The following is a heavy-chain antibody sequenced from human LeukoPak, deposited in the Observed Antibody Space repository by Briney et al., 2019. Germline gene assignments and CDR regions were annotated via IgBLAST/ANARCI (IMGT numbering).Heavy chain of an antibody. D-gene: IGHD4-11*01. V-gene: IGHV3-33*08. CDR2: FWSDGTNQ. CDR1: QFTFSHYG. Sequence: GGSLTLSCVASQFTFSHYGMHWVRQAPGRGLEWVAVFWSDGTNQYYADSVKGRFTISRDDSQKTVYLQMNGLRVEDTAVYFCARDAQRGFDYSNSLRYWGQGTLVTVSS. J-gene: IGHJ4*02. CDR3: ARDAQRGFDYSNSLRY.